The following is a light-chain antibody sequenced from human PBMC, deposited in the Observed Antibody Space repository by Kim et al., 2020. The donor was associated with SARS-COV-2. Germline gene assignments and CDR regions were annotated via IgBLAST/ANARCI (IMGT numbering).Light chain of an antibody. CDR1: ESLGYSDGNSY. Sequence: PACINWRASESLGYSDGNSYLNWFHQRTGQSPRRLIYKVSDRDSGVPDRFSGSGSGTDFTLKISRVEAEDVGVYYCMQGTNWPFTFGPGTKVDIK. CDR3: MQGTNWPFT. CDR2: KVS. J-gene: IGKJ3*01. V-gene: IGKV2-30*01.